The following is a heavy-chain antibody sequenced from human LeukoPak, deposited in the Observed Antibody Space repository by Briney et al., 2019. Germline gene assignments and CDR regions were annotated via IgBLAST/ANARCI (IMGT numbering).Heavy chain of an antibody. D-gene: IGHD5-12*01. J-gene: IGHJ3*02. Sequence: GGSLRLSCAASGFTFSSYDMHWVRQATGKGLEWVSVIGTAGDPYYPGSVKGRFTISRENAKNSLYLQMNSLRAGDTAVYYCARSLPCHGYNPRDCGAFDIWGQGTMVTVSS. CDR3: ARSLPCHGYNPRDCGAFDI. V-gene: IGHV3-13*05. CDR1: GFTFSSYD. CDR2: IGTAGDP.